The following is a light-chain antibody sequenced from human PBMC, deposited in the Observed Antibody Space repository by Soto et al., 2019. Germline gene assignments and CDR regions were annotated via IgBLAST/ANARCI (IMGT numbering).Light chain of an antibody. J-gene: IGKJ1*01. CDR3: QNYKGAPWT. CDR1: QGISNY. Sequence: DIQMTQSPSSLSASVGDRVTITCRASQGISNYLVWYQQKPGKVPKLLIYAASTLRSGVPSRFSGSGSGTDFTLTISSLQPEDVATYYCQNYKGAPWTFGQGTKVEIK. CDR2: AAS. V-gene: IGKV1-27*01.